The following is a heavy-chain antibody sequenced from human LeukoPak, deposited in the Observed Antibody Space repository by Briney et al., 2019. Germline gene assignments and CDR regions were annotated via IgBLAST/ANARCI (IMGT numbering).Heavy chain of an antibody. D-gene: IGHD1-14*01. V-gene: IGHV3-66*02. CDR2: IYSGGST. Sequence: GGSLRLSCAASGFTVSSNYMSWVRQAPGKGLEWVSVIYSGGSTYYADSVQGRFTISRDNSKNTLYLQMNSLRAEDTAVYYCARDRRTGRRIGYYYYMDVWGKGTTVTVSS. CDR1: GFTVSSNY. J-gene: IGHJ6*03. CDR3: ARDRRTGRRIGYYYYMDV.